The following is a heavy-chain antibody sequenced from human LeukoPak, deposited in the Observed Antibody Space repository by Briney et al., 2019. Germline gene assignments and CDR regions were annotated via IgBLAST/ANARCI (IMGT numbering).Heavy chain of an antibody. D-gene: IGHD6-6*01. J-gene: IGHJ5*02. CDR3: AREGMAARIRRWFDP. CDR1: GGSFSGYY. V-gene: IGHV4-34*01. CDR2: INHSGST. Sequence: SETLSLTCAVYGGSFSGYYWSWIRQPPGKGLEWIGEINHSGSTNYNPSLKSRVTISVDTSKNQFSLKLSSVTAADTAVYYCAREGMAARIRRWFDPWGQGTLVTVSP.